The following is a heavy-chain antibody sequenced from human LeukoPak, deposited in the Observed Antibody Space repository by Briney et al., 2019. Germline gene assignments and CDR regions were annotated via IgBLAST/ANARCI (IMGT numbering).Heavy chain of an antibody. CDR2: FSGGAGST. CDR3: AKGIYSNTGYTFDY. V-gene: IGHV3-23*01. J-gene: IGHJ4*02. CDR1: GFTFSSYA. Sequence: PGGSLRLSCAASGFTFSSYAMSWARQAPGKGLEWVSSFSGGAGSTHYADSVKGRVTISRDNSKNTLYLQMNSLRVEDTAVYYCAKGIYSNTGYTFDYWGQGTLVTVSS. D-gene: IGHD6-13*01.